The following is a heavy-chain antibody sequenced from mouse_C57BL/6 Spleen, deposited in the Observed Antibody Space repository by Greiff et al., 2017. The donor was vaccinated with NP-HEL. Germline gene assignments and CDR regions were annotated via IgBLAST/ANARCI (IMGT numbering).Heavy chain of an antibody. J-gene: IGHJ2*01. Sequence: GGGLVQPKGSLKLSCAASGFSFNTYAMNWVRQAPGKGLEWVARIRSKSNNYATYYADSVKDRFTISRDDSESMLYLQMNNLKTEDTAMYYCVSTGRGFDYWGQGTTLTVSS. D-gene: IGHD4-1*02. CDR2: IRSKSNNYAT. V-gene: IGHV10-1*01. CDR3: VSTGRGFDY. CDR1: GFSFNTYA.